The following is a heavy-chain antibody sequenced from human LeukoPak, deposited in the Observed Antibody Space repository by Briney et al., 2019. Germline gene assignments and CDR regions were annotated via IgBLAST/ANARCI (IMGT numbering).Heavy chain of an antibody. CDR2: MNPNSGNT. D-gene: IGHD4-17*01. CDR1: GYTFTSYD. CDR3: ARAQTNYGDYYYGMDV. V-gene: IGHV1-8*01. J-gene: IGHJ6*02. Sequence: ASVKVSCKASGYTFTSYDINWVRQATGQGLEWMGWMNPNSGNTGYAQKFQGRVTMTRNTSISTAYMELSSLRSEDTAVYYCARAQTNYGDYYYGMDVWGQGTTVTVSS.